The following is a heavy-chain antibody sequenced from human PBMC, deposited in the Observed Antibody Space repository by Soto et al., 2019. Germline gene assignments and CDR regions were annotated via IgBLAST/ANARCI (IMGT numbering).Heavy chain of an antibody. D-gene: IGHD3-22*01. V-gene: IGHV3-30-3*01. J-gene: IGHJ3*02. CDR1: GFTFSSYA. Sequence: GGSLRLSCAASGFTFSSYAMHWVRQAPGKGLEWVAVISYDGSNKYYADSVKGRFTISRDNSKNTLYLQMNSLRAEDTAVYYCAREQGGTDYYDSSGENDAFDIWGQGTMVTVSS. CDR2: ISYDGSNK. CDR3: AREQGGTDYYDSSGENDAFDI.